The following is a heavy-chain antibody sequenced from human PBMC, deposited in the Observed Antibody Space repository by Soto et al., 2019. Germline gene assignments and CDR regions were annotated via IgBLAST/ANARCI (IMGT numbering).Heavy chain of an antibody. J-gene: IGHJ4*02. V-gene: IGHV4-34*01. CDR2: INHSGST. CDR3: ARTSRFAY. D-gene: IGHD6-6*01. CDR1: GASFRGYY. Sequence: PSETLSLTCAVYGASFRGYYWSWIRQPPGKGLEWIGEINHSGSTNYNPSLKSRVTISVDTSKSQFSLKLSSVTAADTAVYYCARTSRFAYWGQGTLVTVS.